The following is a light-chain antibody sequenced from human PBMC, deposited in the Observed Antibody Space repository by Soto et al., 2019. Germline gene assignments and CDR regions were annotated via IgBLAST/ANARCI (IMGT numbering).Light chain of an antibody. Sequence: EIVLTQSPATPSLSPGERATLSCRASQSVSSYLAWYQQKPGQAPRLLIYDASNRATGIPARFSGSGSGTDFTLTISSLEPEDFAVYYCQQRSSWWTFGQGTKVEIK. CDR2: DAS. CDR1: QSVSSY. CDR3: QQRSSWWT. J-gene: IGKJ1*01. V-gene: IGKV3-11*01.